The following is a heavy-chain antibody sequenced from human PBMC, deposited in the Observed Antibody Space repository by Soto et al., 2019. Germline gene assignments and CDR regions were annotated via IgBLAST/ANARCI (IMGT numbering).Heavy chain of an antibody. CDR1: GFTFSSYG. D-gene: IGHD2-15*01. J-gene: IGHJ4*02. Sequence: VQLVESGGGVVQPGRSLRLSCAASGFTFSSYGMHWVRQAPGKGLEWVAVIWYDGSNKYYADSVKGRFTISRDNSKNTLYLQMNSLRAEDTAVYYCASTPLQGYCSGGSCGGDYWGQGTLVTVSS. CDR2: IWYDGSNK. CDR3: ASTPLQGYCSGGSCGGDY. V-gene: IGHV3-33*01.